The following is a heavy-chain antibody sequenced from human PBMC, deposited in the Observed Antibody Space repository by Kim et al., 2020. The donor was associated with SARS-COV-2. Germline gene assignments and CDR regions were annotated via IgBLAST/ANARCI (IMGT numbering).Heavy chain of an antibody. V-gene: IGHV3-23*01. CDR3: AKAPSINYYVQGSATFDS. J-gene: IGHJ4*02. CDR1: GSTFSSYS. Sequence: GGSLRLSCGDSGSTFSSYSMTWVRQAPGKGLEWVSAISGSGADTYYADSVKGLFAISRDNSKNMLYLQMDILRAEDTAIYYCAKAPSINYYVQGSATFDSWGQGTLVTVSS. CDR2: ISGSGADT. D-gene: IGHD3-10*02.